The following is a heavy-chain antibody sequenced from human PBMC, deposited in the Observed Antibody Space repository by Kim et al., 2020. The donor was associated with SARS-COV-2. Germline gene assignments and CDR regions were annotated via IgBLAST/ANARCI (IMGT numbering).Heavy chain of an antibody. CDR3: AHSPMGDFCSGPSLWGGFDY. CDR1: GFSLSTSGVG. CDR2: IYWNDDK. D-gene: IGHD3-3*01. V-gene: IGHV2-5*01. J-gene: IGHJ4*02. Sequence: SGPTLVNPTQTLTLTCTFSGFSLSTSGVGVGWIRQPPGKALEWLALIYWNDDKRYSPSLKSRLTITNDTSKNQVVLTMTNMDPVDTATYYCAHSPMGDFCSGPSLWGGFDYWGQGTLVTVSS.